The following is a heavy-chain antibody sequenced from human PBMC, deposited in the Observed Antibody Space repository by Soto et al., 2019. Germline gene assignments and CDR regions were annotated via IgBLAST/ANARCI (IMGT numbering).Heavy chain of an antibody. V-gene: IGHV3-23*01. D-gene: IGHD3-16*01. CDR1: GFTFSSYA. J-gene: IGHJ4*02. CDR2: ISGSGDKT. CDR3: AKRKTMTRGGPACEY. Sequence: EVPLLESGGGLAQTGGSLRLSCAASGFTFSSYAMNWVRQAPGKGLEWVSFISGSGDKTYYADSVKGRFTISRDNSTSTLSLQMNSLRAEDTAVYYCAKRKTMTRGGPACEYGGQGTLVTVSS.